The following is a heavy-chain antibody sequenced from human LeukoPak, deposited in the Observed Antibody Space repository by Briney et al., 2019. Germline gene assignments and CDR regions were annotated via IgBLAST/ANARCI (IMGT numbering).Heavy chain of an antibody. CDR2: FHNSGNT. V-gene: IGHV4-59*08. CDR1: GGSISSHY. CDR3: ARQSVSSIYFDY. J-gene: IGHJ4*02. D-gene: IGHD1-26*01. Sequence: SETLSLTCTVSGGSISSHYWSWIRQPPGKGLEWIAYFHNSGNTHYNPSLQSRVTTSVDTSKNQFSLKLSSVTTADPAVYYCARQSVSSIYFDYWGQGTLVTVSS.